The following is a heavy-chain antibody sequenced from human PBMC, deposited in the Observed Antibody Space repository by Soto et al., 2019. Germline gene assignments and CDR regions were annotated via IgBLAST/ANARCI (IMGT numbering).Heavy chain of an antibody. V-gene: IGHV3-30-3*01. CDR2: ISYDGSNK. CDR1: GFTFSSYA. D-gene: IGHD3-22*01. Sequence: PGGSLRLSCAASGFTFSSYAMHWVRQAPGKGLEWVAVISYDGSNKYYADSVKGRFTISRDNSKNTLYLQMNSLRAEDTAVYYCARVYYXDSSGYRLFYYYYGMDVWGQGTTVTVSS. J-gene: IGHJ6*02. CDR3: ARVYYXDSSGYRLFYYYYGMDV.